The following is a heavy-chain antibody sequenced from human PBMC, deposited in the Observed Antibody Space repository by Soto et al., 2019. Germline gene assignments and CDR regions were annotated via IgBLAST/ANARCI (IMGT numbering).Heavy chain of an antibody. Sequence: GGSLRLSCAGSGFTFSASAMHWVRQASWKGLEWVGRIRSKPNNYATAYGASVRGRFTISRDDSKNTAYLQMNSLNTEDTAVYYCTRHNSDFWGLGTLVTVS. J-gene: IGHJ4*02. V-gene: IGHV3-73*01. CDR3: TRHNSDF. D-gene: IGHD2-21*01. CDR2: IRSKPNNYAT. CDR1: GFTFSASA.